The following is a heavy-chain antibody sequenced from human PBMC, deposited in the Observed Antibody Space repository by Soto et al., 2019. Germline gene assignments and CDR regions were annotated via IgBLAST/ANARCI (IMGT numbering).Heavy chain of an antibody. Sequence: QLQLPESGSGLVTPSQTLSLTCAVSGGSISSGGYSWSWIRQPPGKGLEWIGYIYHSGSTYYNPALKSRVTISVDRSKNQFPLKLSSVTAADTAVYYCARAGGLGAVAVDYWGQGTLDTVSS. V-gene: IGHV4-30-2*01. J-gene: IGHJ4*02. CDR2: IYHSGST. CDR3: ARAGGLGAVAVDY. CDR1: GGSISSGGYS. D-gene: IGHD6-19*01.